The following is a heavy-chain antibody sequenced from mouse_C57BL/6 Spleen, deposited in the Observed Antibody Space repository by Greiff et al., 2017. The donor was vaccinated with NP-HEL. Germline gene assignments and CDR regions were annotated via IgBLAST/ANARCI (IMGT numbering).Heavy chain of an antibody. CDR1: GYTFTSYW. CDR2: INPSSGYT. CDR3: ARSRQLSQYYFDY. D-gene: IGHD3-2*02. Sequence: VKLVESGAELAKPGASVKLSCKASGYTFTSYWMHWVKQRPGQGLEWIGYINPSSGYTKYNQKFKDKATLTADKSSSTAYMQLSSLTYEDSAVYYCARSRQLSQYYFDYWGQGTTLTVSS. V-gene: IGHV1-7*01. J-gene: IGHJ2*01.